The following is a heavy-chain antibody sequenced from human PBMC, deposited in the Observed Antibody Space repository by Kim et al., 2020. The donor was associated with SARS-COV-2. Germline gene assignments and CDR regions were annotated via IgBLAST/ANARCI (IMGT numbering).Heavy chain of an antibody. CDR3: ARVVVAYYYYYMDV. J-gene: IGHJ6*03. CDR2: IYYSGST. D-gene: IGHD2-15*01. Sequence: SETLSLTCTVSGGSISSYYWSWIRQPPGKGLERIGYIYYSGSTNYNPSLKSRVTITVDTSKNQFSLKLSSVTAADTAGYYCARVVVAYYYYYMDVWGKGTALTVSS. V-gene: IGHV4-59*01. CDR1: GGSISSYY.